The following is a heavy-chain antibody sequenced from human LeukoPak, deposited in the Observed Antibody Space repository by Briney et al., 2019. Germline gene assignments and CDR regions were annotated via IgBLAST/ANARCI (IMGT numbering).Heavy chain of an antibody. CDR3: ARGGLDYGDYGDYFDY. V-gene: IGHV1-2*02. CDR2: INPNSGGT. CDR1: GYTFTGYY. Sequence: ASVKVSCKASGYTFTGYYMHWVRQAPGQGLEWMGWINPNSGGTNYAQKFQGRVTMTRDTSISTAYMELSRLRSDDTAVYYCARGGLDYGDYGDYFDYWGQGTLVTVSS. J-gene: IGHJ4*02. D-gene: IGHD4-17*01.